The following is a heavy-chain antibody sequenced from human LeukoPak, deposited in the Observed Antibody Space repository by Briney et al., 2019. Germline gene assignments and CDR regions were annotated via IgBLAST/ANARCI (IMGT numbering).Heavy chain of an antibody. J-gene: IGHJ6*03. CDR2: INHSGST. V-gene: IGHV4-34*01. CDR1: GGSFSGYY. D-gene: IGHD5-18*01. CDR3: ARGRRYSYGFFGVWYYYYMDV. Sequence: SETLSLTCAVYGGSFSGYYGSWIRQPPGKGLEWIGEINHSGSTNYNPSLKSRVTISVETSRNQFFLKLSSVTAADTAVYYCARGRRYSYGFFGVWYYYYMDVWGKGTTVTISS.